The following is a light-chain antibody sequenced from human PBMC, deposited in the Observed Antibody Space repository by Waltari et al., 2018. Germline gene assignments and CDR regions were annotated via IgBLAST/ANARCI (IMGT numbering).Light chain of an antibody. Sequence: QSILTQPPSVSGAPGQSVSISCTGSSSNIGAGYAVHWYQQVPGRPPPLTIFGTPLPPSAVPDRFSASKSATSASLAITGLRADDEAVYYCQSYDINLSGSGVFGGGTRLTVL. CDR1: SSNIGAGYA. J-gene: IGLJ3*02. V-gene: IGLV1-40*01. CDR3: QSYDINLSGSGV. CDR2: GTP.